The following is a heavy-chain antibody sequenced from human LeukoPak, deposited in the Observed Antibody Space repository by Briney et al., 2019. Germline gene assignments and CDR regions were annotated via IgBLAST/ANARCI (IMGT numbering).Heavy chain of an antibody. J-gene: IGHJ4*02. CDR3: ARAHYGNFDY. V-gene: IGHV4-39*07. CDR1: GGSISNDNYY. CDR2: IYYSGST. Sequence: PSQTLSLTCTVSGGSISNDNYYWTWIRQPPGKGLEWIGSIYYSGSTYYNPSLKSRVTISVDTSKNQFSLKLSSVTAADTAVYYCARAHYGNFDYWGQGTLVTVSS. D-gene: IGHD3-16*01.